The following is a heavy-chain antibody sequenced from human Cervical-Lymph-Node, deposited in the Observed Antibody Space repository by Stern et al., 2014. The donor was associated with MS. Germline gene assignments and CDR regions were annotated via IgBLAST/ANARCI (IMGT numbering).Heavy chain of an antibody. CDR1: GFTFSSYG. CDR2: IWYDGSNK. V-gene: IGHV3-33*01. CDR3: ARSSTPSPYYYYGMDV. J-gene: IGHJ6*02. D-gene: IGHD2-2*01. Sequence: VQLGESGGGVVQPGRSLRLSCAASGFTFSSYGMHWVRQAPGKGLEWVACIWYDGSNKYYADSVKGRFTISRDNSKNSLYLQMNSLRAEDTAVYYCARSSTPSPYYYYGMDVWGQGTTVTVSS.